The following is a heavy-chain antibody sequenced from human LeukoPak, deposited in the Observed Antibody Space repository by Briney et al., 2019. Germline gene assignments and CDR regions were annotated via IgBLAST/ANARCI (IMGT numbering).Heavy chain of an antibody. CDR1: GFTFSFNS. V-gene: IGHV3-74*01. CDR3: ARSNGFGMDV. J-gene: IGHJ6*01. CDR2: IKRDGSGA. D-gene: IGHD2-8*01. Sequence: GGSLRLSCAASGFTFSFNSMHWVRQGPRKGLVWVSRIKRDGSGATYADSVKGRVNISRDNAKNTLYLQMNSLRAEDTAVYYCARSNGFGMDVWGQGTTVTVSS.